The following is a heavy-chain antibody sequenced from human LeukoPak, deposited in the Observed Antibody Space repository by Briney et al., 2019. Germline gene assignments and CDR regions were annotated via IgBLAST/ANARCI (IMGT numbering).Heavy chain of an antibody. D-gene: IGHD6-13*01. V-gene: IGHV3-48*03. J-gene: IGHJ4*02. CDR2: ISGSGSTI. Sequence: GGSLRLSCVVSGFTFSSYDMSWVRQAPGKGLEWVSYISGSGSTIYHADSVKGRFTISRDNAENSLYLQMNSLRAEDTAVYYCARSLPPYSSRWPPDYWGQGTLVTVSS. CDR1: GFTFSSYD. CDR3: ARSLPPYSSRWPPDY.